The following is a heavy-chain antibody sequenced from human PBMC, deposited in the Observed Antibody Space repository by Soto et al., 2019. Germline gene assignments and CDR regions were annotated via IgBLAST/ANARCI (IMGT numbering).Heavy chain of an antibody. J-gene: IGHJ6*02. CDR2: IYYSGST. Sequence: SETLSLTCTVSGGSISSSSYYWGWIRQPPGKGLEWIGSIYYSGSTYYNPSLKSRVTISVDTSKNQFSLKLSSVTAADTAVYYCARLDTGHGWGSYYYGMDVWGQGTTVXVSS. V-gene: IGHV4-39*01. CDR1: GGSISSSSYY. CDR3: ARLDTGHGWGSYYYGMDV. D-gene: IGHD6-19*01.